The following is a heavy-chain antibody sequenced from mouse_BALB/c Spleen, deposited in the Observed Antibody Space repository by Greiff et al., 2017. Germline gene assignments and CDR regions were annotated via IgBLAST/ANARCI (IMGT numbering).Heavy chain of an antibody. CDR2: IYPGNVNT. CDR1: GYTFTSYY. J-gene: IGHJ3*01. CDR3: AREGGGY. V-gene: IGHV1S56*01. Sequence: VQLQQSGPELVKPGASVRISCKASGYTFTSYYIHWVKQRPGQGLEWIGWIYPGNVNTKYHEKFKGKATLTADKSSSTAYMQLSSLTSEDSAVYFCAREGGGYWGQGTLVTVSA.